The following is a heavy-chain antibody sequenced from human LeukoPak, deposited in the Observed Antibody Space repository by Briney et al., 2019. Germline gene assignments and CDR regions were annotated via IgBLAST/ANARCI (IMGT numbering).Heavy chain of an antibody. Sequence: ASVKVSCKASGYTFASYYMHWVRQAPGQGLEWMGIINPSGGSTSYAQKFQGRVTMTRDTSTSTVYMELSSLRSEDTAVYYCARDVAGRRDGYNFDYWGQGTLVTVSS. D-gene: IGHD5-24*01. J-gene: IGHJ4*02. CDR1: GYTFASYY. CDR3: ARDVAGRRDGYNFDY. V-gene: IGHV1-46*01. CDR2: INPSGGST.